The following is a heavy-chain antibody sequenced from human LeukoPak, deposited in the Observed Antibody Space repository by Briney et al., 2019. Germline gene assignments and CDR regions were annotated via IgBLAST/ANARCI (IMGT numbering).Heavy chain of an antibody. V-gene: IGHV4-59*01. CDR2: IYYRGST. Sequence: PSETLSLTCTVSGGSINNYYWSWIRQPPGKGLEWIGYIYYRGSTNYNPSLKSRVTFSVGTSKNQFSLKLNSVTAADTAVYYCARGAAGHFDYWGQGTLVTVSS. J-gene: IGHJ4*02. CDR1: GGSINNYY. D-gene: IGHD6-13*01. CDR3: ARGAAGHFDY.